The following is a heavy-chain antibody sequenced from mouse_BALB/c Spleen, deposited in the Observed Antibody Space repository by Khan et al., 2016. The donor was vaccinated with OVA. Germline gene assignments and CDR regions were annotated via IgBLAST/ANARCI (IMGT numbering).Heavy chain of an antibody. D-gene: IGHD2-14*01. CDR1: GYTFTSYV. Sequence: VRLQQSGPELVKPGASVKMSCKASGYTFTSYVIHWLKQKPGQGLEWIGYIYPYNDDTKSNEKFKGKATLTSDKSSSTAYMELRSLTPEDSAVYYCARNYRYDVYFDYWGQGTTLTVSS. V-gene: IGHV1S136*01. J-gene: IGHJ2*01. CDR3: ARNYRYDVYFDY. CDR2: IYPYNDDT.